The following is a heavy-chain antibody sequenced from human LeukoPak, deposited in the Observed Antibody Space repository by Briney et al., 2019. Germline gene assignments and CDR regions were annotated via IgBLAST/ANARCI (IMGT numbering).Heavy chain of an antibody. CDR1: GLTVSNHW. V-gene: IGHV3-23*01. CDR2: ISGSGGST. D-gene: IGHD3-22*01. Sequence: PGGSLRLSCVASGLTVSNHWMSWVRQAPGKGLEWVSAISGSGGSTYYADSVKGRFTISRDNSKNTLYLQMNSLRAEDTAVYYCAKDSSGYYSYFDYWGQGTLVTVSS. J-gene: IGHJ4*02. CDR3: AKDSSGYYSYFDY.